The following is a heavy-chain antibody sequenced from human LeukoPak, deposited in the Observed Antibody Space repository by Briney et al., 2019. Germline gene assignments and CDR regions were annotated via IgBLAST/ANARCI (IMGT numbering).Heavy chain of an antibody. Sequence: PSETLSLTCTVSGGSISSGGYSWSWIRQHPGKGLEWIGYIYYSGSTYYNPSLKSRVTISVDTSKNQFSLKLSSVTAADTAVYYCARGGTYYYDSSGYLFDYWGQGTLVTVSS. V-gene: IGHV4-31*03. CDR2: IYYSGST. J-gene: IGHJ4*02. D-gene: IGHD3-22*01. CDR3: ARGGTYYYDSSGYLFDY. CDR1: GGSISSGGYS.